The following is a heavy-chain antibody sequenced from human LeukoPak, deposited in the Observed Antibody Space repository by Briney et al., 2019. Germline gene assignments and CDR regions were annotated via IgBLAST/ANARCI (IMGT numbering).Heavy chain of an antibody. D-gene: IGHD6-19*01. CDR3: ARGESGWYTAYYYHGMDV. Sequence: PGGSLRLSCAASGFTFSSYSMNWVRQAPGKGLEWVSSISSSSYIYYADSVKGRFTISRDNAKNSLYLQMNSLRAEDTAVYYCARGESGWYTAYYYHGMDVWGKGTTVTVSS. V-gene: IGHV3-21*01. J-gene: IGHJ6*04. CDR1: GFTFSSYS. CDR2: ISSSSYI.